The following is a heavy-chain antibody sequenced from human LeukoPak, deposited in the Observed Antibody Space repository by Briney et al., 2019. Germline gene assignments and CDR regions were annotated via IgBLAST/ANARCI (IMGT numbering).Heavy chain of an antibody. CDR2: INPNSGGT. J-gene: IGHJ6*02. CDR1: GYTLTGYY. D-gene: IGHD3-10*01. Sequence: ASVKVSCKASGYTLTGYYMHWVRQAPGQGLEWMGWINPNSGGTNYAQKFQGWVTMTRNTSISTAYMELSSLRSEDTAVYYCARVRLLWFGEPKYGMDVWGQGTTVTVSS. V-gene: IGHV1-2*04. CDR3: ARVRLLWFGEPKYGMDV.